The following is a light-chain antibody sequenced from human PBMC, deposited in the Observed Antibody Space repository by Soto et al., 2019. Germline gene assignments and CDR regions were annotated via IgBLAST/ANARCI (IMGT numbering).Light chain of an antibody. CDR1: QDIGKD. Sequence: AIPMTQSPSSLSASVGDTVTFTCRASQDIGKDLGWYQQKPGEAPVLLIYEASTAQSGVPSRFSGSGFGTEFTLTSSSLQPEDFATYYCLQDYNYPRTFGLGTRVESK. J-gene: IGKJ1*01. CDR2: EAS. V-gene: IGKV1-6*01. CDR3: LQDYNYPRT.